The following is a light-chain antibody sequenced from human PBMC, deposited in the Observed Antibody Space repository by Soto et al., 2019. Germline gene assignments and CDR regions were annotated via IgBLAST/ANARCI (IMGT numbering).Light chain of an antibody. J-gene: IGKJ3*01. CDR3: QQRSNWPFT. CDR2: AAS. CDR1: QTISGN. V-gene: IGKV3-11*01. Sequence: EVVLTQLPATLSVSPGEGATLSCRTSQTISGNLAWSQQKPGQAPRLLTYAASNRATGIPARFSGSGSRTDFTLTITSLEPEDFAVYYCQQRSNWPFTFGPGTKVDIK.